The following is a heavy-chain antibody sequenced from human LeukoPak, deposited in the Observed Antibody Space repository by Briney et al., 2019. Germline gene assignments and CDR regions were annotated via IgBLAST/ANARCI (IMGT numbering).Heavy chain of an antibody. J-gene: IGHJ2*01. CDR1: GGTFSSYA. CDR3: ARDTDGDYPLDWYFDL. Sequence: SVNVSFKASGGTFSSYAISWVRQAPGQGLEWMGGIIPIFGTANYAQKFQGRVTITADESTSTAYMELSSLRSEDTAVYYCARDTDGDYPLDWYFDLWGRGTLVTVSS. V-gene: IGHV1-69*13. D-gene: IGHD4-17*01. CDR2: IIPIFGTA.